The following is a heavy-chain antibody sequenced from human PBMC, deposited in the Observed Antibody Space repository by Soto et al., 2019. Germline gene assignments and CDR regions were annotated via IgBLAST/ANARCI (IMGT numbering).Heavy chain of an antibody. D-gene: IGHD6-19*01. CDR1: GFTFSSYA. J-gene: IGHJ4*02. CDR2: VTGSGYST. V-gene: IGHV3-23*01. Sequence: EVQLLESGGGLVQPGGSLRLSCAASGFTFSSYAMSWVRQAPGTGLEGVSTVTGSGYSTYYADSVEGRFTISRDNSKSTLYLQMDSLRVEDTAMYYCAKDLRSSGWFDFDYWGQGILVTVSS. CDR3: AKDLRSSGWFDFDY.